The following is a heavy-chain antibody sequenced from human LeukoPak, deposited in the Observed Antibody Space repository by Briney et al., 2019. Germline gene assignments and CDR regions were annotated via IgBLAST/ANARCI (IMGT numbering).Heavy chain of an antibody. CDR3: ARAGRGVTLYTDY. CDR1: GFTFSSYA. D-gene: IGHD3-10*01. CDR2: ISYDGSNK. V-gene: IGHV3-30*04. J-gene: IGHJ4*02. Sequence: GRSLRLSCAGSGFTFSSYAMHWVRQAPGKGLEWVAVISYDGSNKYYADSVKGRFTISRDNSKNTLYLQMNSLRAEDTAVYYCARAGRGVTLYTDYWGQGTLVTVSS.